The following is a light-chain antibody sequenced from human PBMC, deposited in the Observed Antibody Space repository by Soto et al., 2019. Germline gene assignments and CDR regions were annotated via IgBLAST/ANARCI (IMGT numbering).Light chain of an antibody. CDR3: MQPLHTPWT. J-gene: IGKJ1*01. Sequence: DIVMTQSPLSLPVTPGEPASISCRSSQSLLHSNGYNYLDWYLQKSGQSPQLLIYLGSTGASGVPDRFNGSGSGSDVTLKIRRVEAEDVGVYYCMQPLHTPWTFGQGTKVEIK. V-gene: IGKV2-28*01. CDR2: LGS. CDR1: QSLLHSNGYNY.